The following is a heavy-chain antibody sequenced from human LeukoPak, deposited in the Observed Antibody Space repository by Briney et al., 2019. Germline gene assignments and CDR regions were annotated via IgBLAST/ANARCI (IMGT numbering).Heavy chain of an antibody. Sequence: PGGSLRLSCAASGFTFSNYGMHWVRQAPGKGLEWVAVISYDGSNKHYADSVKGRFTISRDNSKNTLYLQMNSLRAEDTAVYYCARDIGNSYGSDYWGQGTLVTVSS. CDR2: ISYDGSNK. V-gene: IGHV3-30*19. J-gene: IGHJ4*02. CDR1: GFTFSNYG. D-gene: IGHD5-18*01. CDR3: ARDIGNSYGSDY.